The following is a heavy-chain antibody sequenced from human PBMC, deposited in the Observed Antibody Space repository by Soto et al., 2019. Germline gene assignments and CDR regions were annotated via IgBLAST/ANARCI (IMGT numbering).Heavy chain of an antibody. CDR2: INAGNGNT. D-gene: IGHD5-18*01. CDR1: GYTFTSYA. V-gene: IGHV1-3*01. Sequence: GASVKVSCKASGYTFTSYAMHWVRQAPGQRLEWMGWINAGNGNTKYSQKFQGRVTITRDTSASTAYMGLSSLRSEDTAVYYCARDPRYSLRNTWGQGTLVIVSS. J-gene: IGHJ5*02. CDR3: ARDPRYSLRNT.